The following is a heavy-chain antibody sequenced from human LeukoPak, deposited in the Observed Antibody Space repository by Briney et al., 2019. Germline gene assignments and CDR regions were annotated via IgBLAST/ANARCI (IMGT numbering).Heavy chain of an antibody. D-gene: IGHD1-1*01. CDR3: ARDAATIGTYWYFDL. CDR1: GFSFSSYS. J-gene: IGHJ2*01. CDR2: ISNSDGSI. V-gene: IGHV3-48*02. Sequence: GGSLRLSCAASGFSFSSYSMNWVRQAPGKGLEWVSYISNSDGSIYYADSVKGRFTISRGNAKLSLFLQMNTLRDEDTAVYYCARDAATIGTYWYFDLWGRGTLVTVSS.